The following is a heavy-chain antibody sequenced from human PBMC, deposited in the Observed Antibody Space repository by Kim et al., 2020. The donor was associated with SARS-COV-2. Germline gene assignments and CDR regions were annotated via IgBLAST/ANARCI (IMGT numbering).Heavy chain of an antibody. J-gene: IGHJ6*02. CDR3: ARGSNGRSGWYIRHYYYGMDV. CDR2: IYTSGST. D-gene: IGHD6-19*01. Sequence: SETLSLTCTVSGGSISSGSYYWSWIRQPAGKGLEWIGRIYTSGSTNYNPSLKSRVTISVDTSKNQFSLKLSSVTAADTAVYYCARGSNGRSGWYIRHYYYGMDVWGQGTTVTVSS. V-gene: IGHV4-61*02. CDR1: GGSISSGSYY.